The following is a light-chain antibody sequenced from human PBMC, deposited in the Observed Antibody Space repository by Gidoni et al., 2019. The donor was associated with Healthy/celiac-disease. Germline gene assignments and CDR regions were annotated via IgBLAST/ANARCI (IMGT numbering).Light chain of an antibody. V-gene: IGKV1-39*01. CDR2: AAS. J-gene: IGKJ2*01. CDR3: QNSYSTSYT. Sequence: DIQMTQSPSSLSAAVGDRVTITCLGSQIISSYLNCHQQKPGEAPKLLFYAASSLQSVVSSRCSGSGSGTYFTLTISRLQPEDFATYYCQNSYSTSYTFGQGTKLEIK. CDR1: QIISSY.